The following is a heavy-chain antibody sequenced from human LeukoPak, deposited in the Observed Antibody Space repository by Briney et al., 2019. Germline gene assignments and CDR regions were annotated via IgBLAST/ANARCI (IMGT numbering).Heavy chain of an antibody. CDR3: ARVQWDGYNSQAFDI. Sequence: GGTLRLSCAVSGFTFSTYSMNWVRQAPGKGLEWVSYISSSSRTIYYADSVKGRFTISRDNAKNSLYLQMNSLRDEDTAVYYCARVQWDGYNSQAFDIWGQGTVVTVSS. CDR2: ISSSSRTI. V-gene: IGHV3-48*02. CDR1: GFTFSTYS. J-gene: IGHJ3*02. D-gene: IGHD5-12*01.